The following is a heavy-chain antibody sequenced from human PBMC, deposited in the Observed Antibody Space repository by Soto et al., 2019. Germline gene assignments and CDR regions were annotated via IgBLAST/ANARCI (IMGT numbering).Heavy chain of an antibody. CDR2: INHSGST. J-gene: IGHJ5*02. CDR3: ARTKRVAETGSTPIDP. V-gene: IGHV4-34*01. CDR1: GGSFSGYY. Sequence: QVQLQQWGAGLLKPSETLSLTCAVYGGSFSGYYWSWIRQPPGKGLEWIGEINHSGSTNYNPSLKSRVTISVDTSKNQFSLKLSSVTAADTAVYYCARTKRVAETGSTPIDPWGQGTLVTVSS. D-gene: IGHD3-10*01.